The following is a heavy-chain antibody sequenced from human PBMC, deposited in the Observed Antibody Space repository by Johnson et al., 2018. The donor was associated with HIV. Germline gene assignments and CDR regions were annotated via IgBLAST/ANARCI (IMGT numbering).Heavy chain of an antibody. J-gene: IGHJ3*02. D-gene: IGHD1-26*01. CDR2: IWYYGSNK. CDR3: ARALVDDAFDI. V-gene: IGHV3-30*19. Sequence: VQLVESGGGVVQPGRSLRLSCAVSGFTFSTYGMHWVRQGPGKGLEWVAVIWYYGSNKYYADSVKGRFTISRDNSKNTLYLQLNSLGAEDTAVYYCARALVDDAFDIWGQGTMVTVSS. CDR1: GFTFSTYG.